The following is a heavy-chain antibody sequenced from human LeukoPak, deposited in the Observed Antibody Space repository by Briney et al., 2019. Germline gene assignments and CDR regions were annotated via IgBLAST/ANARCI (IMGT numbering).Heavy chain of an antibody. V-gene: IGHV1-2*06. CDR2: IDPNVDDR. D-gene: IGHD6-19*01. CDR3: ARDAAVVGQGSEY. CDR1: GYTFSGYW. J-gene: IGHJ4*02. Sequence: GASVKDSCKASGYTFSGYWIHWVRQAPGQGLEWMGRIDPNVDDRKYAQKFQGRVTMTRDTSTNTAYMELSSLRSDDTAMYYCARDAAVVGQGSEYWGQGTLVTVSS.